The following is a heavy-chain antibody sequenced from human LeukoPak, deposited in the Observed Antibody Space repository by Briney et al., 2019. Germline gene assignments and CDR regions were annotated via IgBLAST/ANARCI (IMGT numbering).Heavy chain of an antibody. CDR1: GFTFDDYA. CDR2: ISWNSGSI. J-gene: IGHJ4*02. CDR3: AKSTKDIAAAGSTDY. D-gene: IGHD6-13*01. V-gene: IGHV3-9*01. Sequence: LAGRSLRLSCAASGFTFDDYAMHWVRQAPGKGLEWVSGISWNSGSIGYADSAKGRFTVSRDNAKNSLYLQMNSLIPEDTALYYCAKSTKDIAAAGSTDYWGQGTLVTVSS.